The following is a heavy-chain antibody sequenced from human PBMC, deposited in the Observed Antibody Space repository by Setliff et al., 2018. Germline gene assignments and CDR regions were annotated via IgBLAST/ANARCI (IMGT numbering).Heavy chain of an antibody. Sequence: PGGSLRLSCAASGFTFSVYGLHWVRQAPGKGLEWVALISFDGSKIYYADSVKGRFTISRDNSKNTLYLQMNSLRPEDTAVYYCAGVANPGSNSCYRPLDVWGQGTMVTVSS. J-gene: IGHJ3*01. D-gene: IGHD3-16*02. CDR1: GFTFSVYG. CDR2: ISFDGSKI. CDR3: AGVANPGSNSCYRPLDV. V-gene: IGHV3-30*01.